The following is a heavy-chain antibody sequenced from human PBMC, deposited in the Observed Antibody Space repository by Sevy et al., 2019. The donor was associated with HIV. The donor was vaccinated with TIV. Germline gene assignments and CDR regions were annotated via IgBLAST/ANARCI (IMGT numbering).Heavy chain of an antibody. CDR2: LSLQGTNK. CDR1: GTNFGAFA. V-gene: IGHV3-30*18. CDR3: AKDVVGGTYYGESFYYGMDV. Sequence: GGSLRLSCAVSGTNFGAFAMHWVRQAPGKGLEWVAGLSLQGTNKYYADSLKGRFNISRDNSKDSLYLHMKSLRPEDTVIYYCAKDVVGGTYYGESFYYGMDVWGLGTTVTVSS. J-gene: IGHJ6*02. D-gene: IGHD3-10*01.